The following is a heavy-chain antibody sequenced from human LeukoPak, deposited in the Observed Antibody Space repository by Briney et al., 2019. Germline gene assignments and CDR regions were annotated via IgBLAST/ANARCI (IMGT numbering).Heavy chain of an antibody. CDR1: GFIFSNYD. D-gene: IGHD6-19*01. J-gene: IGHJ5*02. CDR2: IGTAGDT. CDR3: ARAGGSSGWYGFDP. Sequence: GGSLRLSCAAPGFIFSNYDMHWVRQATGKGLEWVSFIGTAGDTSYPDSVKGRFTISRENAKNSVYLQMNSLRAGDTAVYYCARAGGSSGWYGFDPWGQGTLVTVSS. V-gene: IGHV3-13*01.